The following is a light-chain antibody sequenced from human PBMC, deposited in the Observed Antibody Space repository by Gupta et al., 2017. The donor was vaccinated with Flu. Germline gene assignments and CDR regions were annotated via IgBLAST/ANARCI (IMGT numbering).Light chain of an antibody. Sequence: QSVLTQPPSASGTPGQRVSISCAGTNSNRGRNTVSWYQHFHGAAPKLLIYSDDKRPSGAAARFSGTKSGASASLVIDGLQAEDEAIYYCAQWDDILDGQVFGGGTRLTVL. J-gene: IGLJ2*01. V-gene: IGLV1-44*01. CDR2: SDD. CDR3: AQWDDILDGQV. CDR1: NSNRGRNT.